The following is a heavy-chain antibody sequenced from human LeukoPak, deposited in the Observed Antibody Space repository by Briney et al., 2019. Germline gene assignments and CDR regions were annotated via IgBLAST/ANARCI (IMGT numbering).Heavy chain of an antibody. V-gene: IGHV3-23*01. CDR1: GFTFSSYA. CDR2: ISGSGDRT. J-gene: IGHJ4*02. D-gene: IGHD3-16*01. CDR3: AKWPEGAMNYFDY. Sequence: PGGSLRLSCAASGFTFSSYAMTWARQTPEKGLEWVSAISGSGDRTYYADSVKGQFTISRDNSKNTVYLQMNALRAEDTALYYCAKWPEGAMNYFDYWGQGILVTVSS.